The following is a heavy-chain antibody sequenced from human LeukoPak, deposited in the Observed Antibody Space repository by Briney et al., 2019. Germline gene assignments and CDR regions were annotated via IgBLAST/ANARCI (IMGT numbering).Heavy chain of an antibody. Sequence: SETLSLTCTVSGGSINSYYWSWIRQPPGKGLEWIAYIYYSGTTNYNPSLKSRVPISVDTSKNQFSLKLSSVTAADTAVYYCARGAGWYHYWGQGTLVTVSS. V-gene: IGHV4-59*01. CDR2: IYYSGTT. CDR3: ARGAGWYHY. J-gene: IGHJ4*02. CDR1: GGSINSYY. D-gene: IGHD6-19*01.